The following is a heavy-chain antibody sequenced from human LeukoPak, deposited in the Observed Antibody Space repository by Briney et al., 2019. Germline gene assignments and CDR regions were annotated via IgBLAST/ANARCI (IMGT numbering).Heavy chain of an antibody. Sequence: GGSLRLSCAASGFTFSSYSMNWVRQAPGKGLEWVSSISSSSSYIYYADSVKGRFTISRDNAKNSLYLQMNSLRAEDTAVYYCARDPLDIVVVPAARHPRYYYYGMDVWGKGTTVTVSS. CDR1: GFTFSSYS. D-gene: IGHD2-2*03. J-gene: IGHJ6*04. V-gene: IGHV3-21*01. CDR2: ISSSSSYI. CDR3: ARDPLDIVVVPAARHPRYYYYGMDV.